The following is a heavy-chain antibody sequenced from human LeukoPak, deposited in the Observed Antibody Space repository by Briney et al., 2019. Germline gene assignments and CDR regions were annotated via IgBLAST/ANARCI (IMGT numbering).Heavy chain of an antibody. Sequence: PSETLSLTCAVYSGSFSGYYWSWIRRPPGKGQEWIGEINDSGSVNCNPSLKNRVTLSVDTSKNQFSLRLSSVAAADTAVYYCARRLVDSGASQVSDDWGQGTLVTVSS. CDR1: SGSFSGYY. CDR2: INDSGSV. CDR3: ARRLVDSGASQVSDD. V-gene: IGHV4-34*01. J-gene: IGHJ4*02. D-gene: IGHD2-15*01.